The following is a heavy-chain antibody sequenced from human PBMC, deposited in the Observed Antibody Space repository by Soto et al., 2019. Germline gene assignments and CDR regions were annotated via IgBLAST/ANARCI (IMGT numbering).Heavy chain of an antibody. CDR2: ISTSSTYI. CDR3: AREGSLYDDYVSNCADY. D-gene: IGHD4-17*01. Sequence: GGSLRLSCAASGFTFSSYSMIWVRQAPGKGLEWVSSISTSSTYIYYADSVKGRFTISRDNAKNSLFLQMDSLRAEDTAVFYCAREGSLYDDYVSNCADYWGQGTRVTVSS. V-gene: IGHV3-21*01. CDR1: GFTFSSYS. J-gene: IGHJ4*02.